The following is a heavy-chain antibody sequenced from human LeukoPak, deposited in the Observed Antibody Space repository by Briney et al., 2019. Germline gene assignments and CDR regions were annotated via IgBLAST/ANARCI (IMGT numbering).Heavy chain of an antibody. CDR3: TRDYGSGSYPLDY. D-gene: IGHD3-10*01. CDR1: GFTFSSYG. V-gene: IGHV3-49*04. CDR2: IRKKAYGGTT. J-gene: IGHJ4*02. Sequence: GGSLRLSCAASGFTFSSYGIHWVRQAPGKGLEWVGFIRKKAYGGTTEYAASVKGRFTISRDDSKSIAYLQMSSLRTEDTAVYFCTRDYGSGSYPLDYWGQGTLVTVSS.